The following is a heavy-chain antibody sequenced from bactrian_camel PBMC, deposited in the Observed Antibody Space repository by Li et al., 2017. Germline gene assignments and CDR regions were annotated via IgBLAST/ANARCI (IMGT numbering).Heavy chain of an antibody. J-gene: IGHJ4*01. V-gene: IGHV3S54*01. CDR3: VADQDPFGRRAADVVCAALPAYRY. CDR1: GYSSHSHC. D-gene: IGHD7*01. CDR2: LSTSDGSI. Sequence: HVQLVESGGGSVQAGGSLRLSCEVSGYSSHSHCMGWYRQAPGNECELVSTLSTSDGSIYYAPFTQGRFTISQDNAKNTLFLQMNSLKPEDTAVYYCVADQDPFGRRAADVVCAALPAYRYSGQGTQVTVS.